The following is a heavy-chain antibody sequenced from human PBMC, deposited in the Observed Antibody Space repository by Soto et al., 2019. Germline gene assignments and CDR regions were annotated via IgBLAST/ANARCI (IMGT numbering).Heavy chain of an antibody. V-gene: IGHV3-7*01. CDR1: GFTVRSSC. Sequence: PXGSLRLSCAASGFTVRSSCMGWVRQAPGKGLEWVANIKQDGGERNYLDSVKGRFTISRDNAENSLFLQMNSLRAEDTAVYYCARDFPFYYGMDVWGQGTTVTVSS. CDR3: ARDFPFYYGMDV. CDR2: IKQDGGER. D-gene: IGHD3-16*01. J-gene: IGHJ6*02.